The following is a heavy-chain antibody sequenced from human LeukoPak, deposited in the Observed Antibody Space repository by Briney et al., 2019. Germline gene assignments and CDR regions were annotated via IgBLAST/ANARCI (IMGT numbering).Heavy chain of an antibody. V-gene: IGHV3-49*04. Sequence: GGSLRLSCAASGFTFRSYGIHWVRQAPEKGLEWVGFIRKEGYGGTADYAASVEGRFTISKDDSKTIAYLQMTNLRIEDTGVYFCSTGAYGLFDSWGQGTLVAVSS. CDR3: STGAYGLFDS. D-gene: IGHD3-10*01. J-gene: IGHJ4*02. CDR1: GFTFRSYG. CDR2: IRKEGYGGTA.